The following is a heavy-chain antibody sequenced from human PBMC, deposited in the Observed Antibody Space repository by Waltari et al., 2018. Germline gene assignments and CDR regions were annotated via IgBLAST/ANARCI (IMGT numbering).Heavy chain of an antibody. Sequence: QVQLQESGPGLVKPSQTLSLTCTVSGGSISSGSYYWCWIRQPAGKGLEWIGRIYTSGSTNYNPSLKSRVTISVDTSKNQFSLKLSSVTAADTAVYDCARAAVAGRVDYWGQGTLVTVSS. CDR1: GGSISSGSYY. J-gene: IGHJ4*02. CDR3: ARAAVAGRVDY. V-gene: IGHV4-61*02. D-gene: IGHD6-19*01. CDR2: IYTSGST.